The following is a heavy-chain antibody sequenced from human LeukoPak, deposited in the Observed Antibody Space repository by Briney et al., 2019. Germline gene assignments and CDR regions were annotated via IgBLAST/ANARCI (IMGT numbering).Heavy chain of an antibody. Sequence: GGSLRLSCAASGFTFDDYGMSWVRQAPGKGLEWVSGINWNGGSTGYADSVKGRFTISRDNAKNSLYLQMNSLRAEDTALYYCAIDYGDYGFGQGGYWGQGTLVTVSS. CDR2: INWNGGST. CDR3: AIDYGDYGFGQGGY. D-gene: IGHD4-17*01. CDR1: GFTFDDYG. J-gene: IGHJ4*02. V-gene: IGHV3-20*04.